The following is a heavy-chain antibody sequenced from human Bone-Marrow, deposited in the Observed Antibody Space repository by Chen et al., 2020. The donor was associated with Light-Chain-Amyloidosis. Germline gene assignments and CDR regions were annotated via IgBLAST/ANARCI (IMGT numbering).Heavy chain of an antibody. V-gene: IGHV4-31*11. D-gene: IGHD2-15*01. J-gene: IGHJ3*02. CDR3: ARVVGGGAFDI. CDR2: MYYSGAT. CDR1: GASISSGGIY. Sequence: QVQLQESGPGLVKPSQTLSLTSAVAGASISSGGIYWNWIRQHPGTGLEWIGNMYYSGATQYNPSLKSRVIMSVDTSKNQFSLKLTSVTAADTAVYYCARVVGGGAFDIWGQGTMVIVSS.